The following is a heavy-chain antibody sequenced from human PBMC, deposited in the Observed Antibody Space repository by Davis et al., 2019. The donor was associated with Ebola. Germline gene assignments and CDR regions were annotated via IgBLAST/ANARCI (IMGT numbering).Heavy chain of an antibody. D-gene: IGHD4-23*01. J-gene: IGHJ6*04. CDR1: GGTFSSYT. V-gene: IGHV1-69*02. Sequence: SVKVSCKASGGTFSSYTISWVRQAPGQGLEWMGRIIPILGIANYAQKFQGRVTITADKSTSTAYMELSSLRSEDTAVYYCARWRDGGNFYYYYGMDVWGKGTTVTVSS. CDR2: IIPILGIA. CDR3: ARWRDGGNFYYYYGMDV.